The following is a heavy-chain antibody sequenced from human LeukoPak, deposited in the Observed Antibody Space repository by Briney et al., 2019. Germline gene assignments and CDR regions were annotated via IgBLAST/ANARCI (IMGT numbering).Heavy chain of an antibody. CDR2: IWYDDSNK. J-gene: IGHJ4*02. D-gene: IGHD2-15*01. CDR3: AREEDIVVVVASLHN. V-gene: IGHV3-33*01. CDR1: GFTFSSYG. Sequence: GRSLRLSCAASGFTFSSYGMHWVRQPPGKGLEWVAVIWYDDSNKYYADSVKGRFTISRDNSKNILYLQMNSLRAEDTAVYYCAREEDIVVVVASLHNWGQGTLVTVSS.